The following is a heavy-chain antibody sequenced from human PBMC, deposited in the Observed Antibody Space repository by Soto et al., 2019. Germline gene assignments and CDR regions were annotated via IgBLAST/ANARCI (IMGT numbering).Heavy chain of an antibody. D-gene: IGHD1-7*01. J-gene: IGHJ3*02. V-gene: IGHV1-8*02. CDR1: GYTFTSYA. CDR2: MNPNSGNT. Sequence: ASVKVSCKASGYTFTSYAMHWVRQAPGQRLEWMGWMNPNSGNTGYAQKFQGRVTMTRNTSISTAYMELSSLRSEDTAVYYCARGKLELTARDAFDIWGQGTMVTVSS. CDR3: ARGKLELTARDAFDI.